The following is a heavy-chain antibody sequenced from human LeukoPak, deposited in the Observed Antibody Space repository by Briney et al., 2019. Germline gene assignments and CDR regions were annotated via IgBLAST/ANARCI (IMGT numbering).Heavy chain of an antibody. CDR3: ASEGD. CDR1: GFTVSTTY. J-gene: IGHJ4*02. Sequence: GGSLRLSCAASGFTVSTTYLSWVRQAPGKGLEWVSVVYTEGTTYYADSVKGRFTISRDNSKNTVYLQMNSLRVEDTAVYYCASEGDWGQGTLVTVSS. V-gene: IGHV3-66*02. D-gene: IGHD3-16*01. CDR2: VYTEGTT.